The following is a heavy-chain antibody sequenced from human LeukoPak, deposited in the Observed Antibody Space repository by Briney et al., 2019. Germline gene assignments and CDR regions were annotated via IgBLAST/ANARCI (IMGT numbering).Heavy chain of an antibody. V-gene: IGHV1-46*01. D-gene: IGHD6-6*01. CDR1: GYTFTSYY. CDR2: INPSGGST. Sequence: ASVKVSCKASGYTFTSYYMHWVRQAPGQGLEWMGIINPSGGSTSYAQKFQGRVTMTRDTSTSTVYMELSSLRSEDTAVYYCAMPKQLYSRSSGGMDVWGQGTTVTVSS. CDR3: AMPKQLYSRSSGGMDV. J-gene: IGHJ6*02.